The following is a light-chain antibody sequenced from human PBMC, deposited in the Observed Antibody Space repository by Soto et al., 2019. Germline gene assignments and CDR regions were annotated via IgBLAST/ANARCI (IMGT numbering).Light chain of an antibody. CDR3: SSYTSSSTVV. V-gene: IGLV2-14*01. Sequence: QSVLTQPRSVSGSPGQSVTLSCTGTSSDVGGYDFVSWYQQYPGKAPKLMIYEVSNRPSGVSNRFSGSKSGNTASLTISGLQAEDEADYYCSSYTSSSTVVFGGGTKLTVL. CDR2: EVS. J-gene: IGLJ2*01. CDR1: SSDVGGYDF.